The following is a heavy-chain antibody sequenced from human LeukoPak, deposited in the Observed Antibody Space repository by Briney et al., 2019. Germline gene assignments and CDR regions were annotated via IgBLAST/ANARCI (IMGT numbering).Heavy chain of an antibody. J-gene: IGHJ5*02. Sequence: SGPALVKPTQTLTLTCTFSGFSLSTSGVGVGWIRQPPGKALQWLALIYWDDEKYYSPSLKSGLSISRDTSRNQVVLTMTNMDPLDTGTYFCAHSYYFGSRSYYNVWFAPWGLGTLVSVSS. V-gene: IGHV2-5*02. CDR3: AHSYYFGSRSYYNVWFAP. D-gene: IGHD3-10*01. CDR2: IYWDDEK. CDR1: GFSLSTSGVG.